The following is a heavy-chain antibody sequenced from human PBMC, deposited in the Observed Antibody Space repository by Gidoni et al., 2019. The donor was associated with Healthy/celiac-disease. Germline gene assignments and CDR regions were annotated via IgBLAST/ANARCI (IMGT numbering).Heavy chain of an antibody. J-gene: IGHJ4*02. CDR3: ARGRWGYSYGKGTVDY. Sequence: QVQLVQSGAEVKKPGASVKVSCKASGYTFTSSDINWVRQATGQGLEWMGWMNPNSGNTGYAQKFRGRVTMTRNTSISTAYMELSSLRSEDTAVYYCARGRWGYSYGKGTVDYWGQGTLVTVSS. D-gene: IGHD5-18*01. CDR2: MNPNSGNT. CDR1: GYTFTSSD. V-gene: IGHV1-8*01.